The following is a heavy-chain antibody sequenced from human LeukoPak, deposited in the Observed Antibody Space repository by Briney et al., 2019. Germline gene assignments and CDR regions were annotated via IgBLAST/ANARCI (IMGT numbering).Heavy chain of an antibody. Sequence: LPGWSRRLSCAASGFTFSTYDMTWVRQAPGKGLYGVSAIGSSGSTYYADSVKGRFTISRDNSKNTLYLQMTSLRAEDTAIYYCANPFYGSGPRGYWGQGTLVTVSS. J-gene: IGHJ4*02. CDR2: IGSSGST. CDR3: ANPFYGSGPRGY. V-gene: IGHV3-23*01. CDR1: GFTFSTYD. D-gene: IGHD3-10*01.